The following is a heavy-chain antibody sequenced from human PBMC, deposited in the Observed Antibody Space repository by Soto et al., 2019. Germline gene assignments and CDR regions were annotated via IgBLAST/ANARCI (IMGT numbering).Heavy chain of an antibody. CDR3: ASLTPPNYFDY. CDR1: GDSISSGGW. Sequence: SSETLSLTCAVSGDSISSGGWWSWVRQPPGKGLEWIGEIYHSGSTNYNPSLKSRVTISVDKSKNQFSLKLSSVTAADTAVYYCASLTPPNYFDYWGQGTLVTSPQ. J-gene: IGHJ4*02. V-gene: IGHV4-4*02. CDR2: IYHSGST.